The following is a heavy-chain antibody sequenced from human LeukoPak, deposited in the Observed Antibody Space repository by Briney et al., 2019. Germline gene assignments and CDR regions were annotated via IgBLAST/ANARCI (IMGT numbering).Heavy chain of an antibody. CDR1: GFTFTKYW. Sequence: GESLKISCKGSGFTFTKYWIGWVRQMPGKGLEWMGIMYLGDSETRYSPSFQGQVTISADKSISTVFLQWSSLKASDTAVYYCVRHEGSISGWPFDYWGQGTLVTVSS. CDR3: VRHEGSISGWPFDY. V-gene: IGHV5-51*01. CDR2: MYLGDSET. J-gene: IGHJ4*02. D-gene: IGHD6-19*01.